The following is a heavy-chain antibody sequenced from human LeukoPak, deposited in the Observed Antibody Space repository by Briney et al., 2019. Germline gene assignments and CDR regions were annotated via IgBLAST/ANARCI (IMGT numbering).Heavy chain of an antibody. Sequence: GGSLRLSCAASGFTFSSYELKWVRQAPGKGLEWVSYISDVGTTQHYADSVKGRFTISRDNVKNSVFLQMKSLTAEDTAVYYCARDRSKVTAYDDALDMWGQGTMVIVSS. D-gene: IGHD2-21*02. J-gene: IGHJ3*02. CDR1: GFTFSSYE. CDR3: ARDRSKVTAYDDALDM. CDR2: ISDVGTTQ. V-gene: IGHV3-48*03.